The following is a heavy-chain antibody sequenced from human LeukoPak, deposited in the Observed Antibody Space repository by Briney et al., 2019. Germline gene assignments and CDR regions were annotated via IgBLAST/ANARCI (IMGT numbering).Heavy chain of an antibody. CDR2: INHDGSQK. D-gene: IGHD3-16*01. CDR3: ATVQNFGDYVFDY. V-gene: IGHV3-7*01. J-gene: IGHJ4*02. CDR1: GFSYSDYW. Sequence: PGGSLRLSCAVSGFSYSDYWMSWVRQAPGKGLEWVAFINHDGSQKSYLDSVEGRFTVSRDNDKNSLSLQMKTLRPEDTAVYYCATVQNFGDYVFDYWGQGTLVTVSS.